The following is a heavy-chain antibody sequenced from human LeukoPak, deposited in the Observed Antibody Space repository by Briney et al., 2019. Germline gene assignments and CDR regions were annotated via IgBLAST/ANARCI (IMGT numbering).Heavy chain of an antibody. CDR1: GGTFSNYA. CDR2: IIPIFGTA. D-gene: IGHD2-15*01. Sequence: ASVKVSCKASGGTFSNYAISWVRQAPGQGLEWMGGIIPIFGTANYAQKFQGRVTITADESTSTAYMELSSLRSEDTAVYYCARDLGYCSGGSCYSGDSFDYWGQGTLVTVSS. CDR3: ARDLGYCSGGSCYSGDSFDY. J-gene: IGHJ4*02. V-gene: IGHV1-69*01.